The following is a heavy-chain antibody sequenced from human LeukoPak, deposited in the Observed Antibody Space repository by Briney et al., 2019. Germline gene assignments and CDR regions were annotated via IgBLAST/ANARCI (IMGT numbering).Heavy chain of an antibody. Sequence: GESMKISCKGSAYSFTSYWICWLRQMPGKGLEWMGIIYPGDSDTRYSPSFQGQVTISADKSISTAYLQWSSLKASDTAMYYCARLEQDYGGNLGYWGQGTLVTVSS. V-gene: IGHV5-51*01. J-gene: IGHJ4*02. CDR1: AYSFTSYW. CDR3: ARLEQDYGGNLGY. D-gene: IGHD4-23*01. CDR2: IYPGDSDT.